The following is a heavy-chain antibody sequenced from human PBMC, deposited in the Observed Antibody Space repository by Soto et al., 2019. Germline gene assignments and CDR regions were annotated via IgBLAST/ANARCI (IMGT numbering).Heavy chain of an antibody. Sequence: GGSLRLYCAASGFTFSSYAMSWVRQAPTKGLEWVAAISGSGGTTLYADSLKGRFTISRDNSKNTLYLQMNSLRGEDTARYYCAKEFGGPPDYFDYWGQGTLVTVSS. CDR3: AKEFGGPPDYFDY. CDR1: GFTFSSYA. J-gene: IGHJ4*01. CDR2: ISGSGGTT. V-gene: IGHV3-23*01. D-gene: IGHD3-16*01.